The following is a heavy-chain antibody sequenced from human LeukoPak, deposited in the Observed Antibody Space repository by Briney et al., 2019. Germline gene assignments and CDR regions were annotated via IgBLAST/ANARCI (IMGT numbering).Heavy chain of an antibody. CDR2: ISGSGGST. Sequence: PGGSPRLSCAASGFTFSSYAMSWVRQAPGKGLEWVSAISGSGGSTYYADSVKGRFTISRDNSKNTLYLQMNSLRAEDTAVYYCAKIKGVDTAMAVFDYWGQGTLVTVSS. CDR1: GFTFSSYA. V-gene: IGHV3-23*01. D-gene: IGHD5-18*01. CDR3: AKIKGVDTAMAVFDY. J-gene: IGHJ4*02.